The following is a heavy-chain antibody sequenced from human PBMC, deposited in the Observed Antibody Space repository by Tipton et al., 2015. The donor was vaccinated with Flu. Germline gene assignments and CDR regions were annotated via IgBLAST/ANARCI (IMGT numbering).Heavy chain of an antibody. V-gene: IGHV3-21*01. CDR3: ARDPRRGITMLVVDPGDY. Sequence: SLRLSCAASGFTFSSYSMNWVRQAPGKGLEWVSSISSSSSYIYYADSVKGRFTISRDNPKNSPYLQMNSLRAEDTAVYYCARDPRRGITMLVVDPGDYWGQGTLVTVSA. J-gene: IGHJ4*02. CDR2: ISSSSSYI. CDR1: GFTFSSYS. D-gene: IGHD3-22*01.